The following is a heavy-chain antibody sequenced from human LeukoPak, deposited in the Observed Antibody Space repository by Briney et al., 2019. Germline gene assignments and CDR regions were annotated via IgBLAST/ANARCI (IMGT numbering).Heavy chain of an antibody. D-gene: IGHD3-9*01. J-gene: IGHJ3*02. CDR2: IYPGDSDT. CDR1: GYSFTSYW. CDR3: ARRDYDILTGYPDAFDI. Sequence: GEPLKISCKGSGYSFTSYWIGWVRQMPGKGLEWMGIIYPGDSDTRYSPSFQGQVTISADKSISTAYLQWSSLKASDTAMYYCARRDYDILTGYPDAFDIWGQGTMVTVSS. V-gene: IGHV5-51*01.